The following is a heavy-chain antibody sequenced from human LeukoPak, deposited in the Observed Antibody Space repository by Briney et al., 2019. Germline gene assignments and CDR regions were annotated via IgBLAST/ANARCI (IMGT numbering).Heavy chain of an antibody. Sequence: GGSLRLSCAVSVFNVSGYWMTWVRQAPGKGLEWVANIKQDGSEKNYVDSVKGRFTISRDNAEKSSFLQMNSLRVEDTAVYYCAREWQGGIAAAGTRIEGDYWGQGTLGAVSS. CDR3: AREWQGGIAAAGTRIEGDY. V-gene: IGHV3-7*01. D-gene: IGHD6-13*01. CDR1: VFNVSGYW. J-gene: IGHJ4*02. CDR2: IKQDGSEK.